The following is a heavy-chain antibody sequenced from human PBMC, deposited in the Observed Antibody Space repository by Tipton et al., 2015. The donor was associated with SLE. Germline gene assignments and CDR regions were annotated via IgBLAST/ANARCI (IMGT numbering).Heavy chain of an antibody. CDR2: IYYSGST. CDR1: GGSISSGDCY. J-gene: IGHJ5*01. V-gene: IGHV4-31*03. D-gene: IGHD5-24*01. Sequence: TLSLTCTVSGGSISSGDCYWTWIRQLPGKGLEWIGYIYYSGSTSYSSPLKSRLTISMDTSKNQFSLKLTSVTAADTAMYYCARVERWVQNRGVDSWGQGTLVTVSS. CDR3: ARVERWVQNRGVDS.